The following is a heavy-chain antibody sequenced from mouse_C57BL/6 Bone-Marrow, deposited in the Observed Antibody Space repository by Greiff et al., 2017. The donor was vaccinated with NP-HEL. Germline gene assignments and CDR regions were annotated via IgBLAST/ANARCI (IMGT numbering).Heavy chain of an antibody. CDR1: GFTFSSYA. V-gene: IGHV5-4*01. Sequence: VQLVESGGGLVKPGGSLKLSCAASGFTFSSYAMSWVRQTPEKRLEWVATISDGGSYTYYPDNVKGRFTISRDNAKNNLYLQMSHLKSEDTAMYYCARDNPYYYGSSYDYWYFDVWGTGTTVTVSS. D-gene: IGHD1-1*01. J-gene: IGHJ1*03. CDR2: ISDGGSYT. CDR3: ARDNPYYYGSSYDYWYFDV.